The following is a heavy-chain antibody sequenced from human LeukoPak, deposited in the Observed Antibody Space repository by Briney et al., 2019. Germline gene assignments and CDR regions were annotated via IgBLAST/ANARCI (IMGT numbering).Heavy chain of an antibody. CDR1: GFTFNSYG. CDR2: ILYDGRNK. V-gene: IGHV3-30*18. J-gene: IGHJ6*02. Sequence: PGGSLRLSCAGSGFTFNSYGMHWVRQAPGKGLEWVAVILYDGRNKFYADSVKGRFTISRDNSKNTLYLQMNSLGAEDTALYHCAKDLAGYSNDRDFGMDVWGQGTTVTVSS. D-gene: IGHD4-11*01. CDR3: AKDLAGYSNDRDFGMDV.